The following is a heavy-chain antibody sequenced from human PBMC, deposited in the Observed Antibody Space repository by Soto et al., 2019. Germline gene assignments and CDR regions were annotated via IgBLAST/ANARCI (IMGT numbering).Heavy chain of an antibody. CDR2: IWYDGSNK. CDR1: GFTFSSYG. CDR3: ARDYDSSGYPRYYFDY. V-gene: IGHV3-33*01. D-gene: IGHD3-22*01. Sequence: QVQLVESGGGVVQPGRSLRLSCAASGFTFSSYGMHWVRQAPGKGLEWGAVIWYDGSNKYYADSVKGRFTISRDNSKNTLYLQMNSLRAEDTAVYYCARDYDSSGYPRYYFDYWGQGTLVTVSS. J-gene: IGHJ4*02.